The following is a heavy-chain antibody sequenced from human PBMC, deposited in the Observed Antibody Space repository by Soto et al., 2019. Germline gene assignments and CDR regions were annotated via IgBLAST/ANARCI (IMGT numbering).Heavy chain of an antibody. CDR3: SSRHGTNTPLDP. J-gene: IGHJ5*02. Sequence: PGESLKISCKGSGYIFSIYWIGWVRQVPGKGLEWMGIIYPGDSDTRYSPSFQGQVTISADKSISTAYLQWSSLKASDTAMYYCSSRHGTNTPLDPWALATPLTISS. CDR2: IYPGDSDT. V-gene: IGHV5-51*01. D-gene: IGHD1-26*01. CDR1: GYIFSIYW.